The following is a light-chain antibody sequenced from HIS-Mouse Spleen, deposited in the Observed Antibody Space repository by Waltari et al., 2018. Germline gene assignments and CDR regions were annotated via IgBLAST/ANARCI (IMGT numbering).Light chain of an antibody. CDR2: EGS. V-gene: IGLV2-23*01. CDR3: CSYAGSSTWV. J-gene: IGLJ3*02. CDR1: SSDVGSYNL. Sequence: QSALTQPASVSGSPGQSITISCTGTSSDVGSYNLVPWYQQPPGKAPNLMIYEGSKRPSGVSNRFSGSKSGNTASLTISGLQAEDEADYYCCSYAGSSTWVFGGGTKLTVL.